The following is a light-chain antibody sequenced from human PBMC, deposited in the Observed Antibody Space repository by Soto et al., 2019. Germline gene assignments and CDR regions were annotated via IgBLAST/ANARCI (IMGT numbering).Light chain of an antibody. CDR3: HQYGDSPT. CDR2: GAS. Sequence: EILLTQSPGTLSLSPGERATLSCKGSQSVVSDYLAWYQQKAGQAPRLLIYGASTRATGIPDRFSGSGSGTDFTLTISRLEPEDFAVYYCHQYGDSPTFGQGTKVDIK. V-gene: IGKV3-20*01. J-gene: IGKJ1*01. CDR1: QSVVSDY.